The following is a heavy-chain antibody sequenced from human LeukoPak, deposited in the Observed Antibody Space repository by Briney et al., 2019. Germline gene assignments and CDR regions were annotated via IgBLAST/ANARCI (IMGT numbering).Heavy chain of an antibody. CDR1: GGSISSYY. D-gene: IGHD6-13*01. CDR3: ARAHSSSWYMDY. J-gene: IGHJ4*02. V-gene: IGHV4-59*01. CDR2: IFYSGST. Sequence: SETLSLTCSVSGGSISSYYWSWIRQPPGKGLEWIGYIFYSGSTNSNPSLKSRVTISVDASEKQLSLKLRFVTAADTAVYYCARAHSSSWYMDYWGQGTLVTVSS.